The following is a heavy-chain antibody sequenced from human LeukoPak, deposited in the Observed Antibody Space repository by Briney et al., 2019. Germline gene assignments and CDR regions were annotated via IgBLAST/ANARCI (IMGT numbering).Heavy chain of an antibody. V-gene: IGHV4-4*02. J-gene: IGHJ4*02. D-gene: IGHD3-22*01. CDR3: AGLVGRYSSGLYYYYFDY. CDR1: GDSINSLDS. CDR2: MYLSGTT. Sequence: SSGTLSLTCTVSGDSINSLDSRSWVRQPPGKGLEWIGEMYLSGTTHSNPSVKSRVTISIDKSKNQFFLNLSSVTAADTAVYYCAGLVGRYSSGLYYYYFDYWGQGTLVTVSS.